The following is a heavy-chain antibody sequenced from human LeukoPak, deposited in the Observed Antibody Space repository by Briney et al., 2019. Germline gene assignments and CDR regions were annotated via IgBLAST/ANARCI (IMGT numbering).Heavy chain of an antibody. D-gene: IGHD3-22*01. CDR1: GGSISTYY. CDR2: IYYSGST. CDR3: ARLNDRADAFDI. J-gene: IGHJ3*02. V-gene: IGHV4-59*01. Sequence: SETLSLTYTVSGGSISTYYWSWIRQPPGKGLEWIGYIYYSGSTNYNPSLKSRVTISVDTSKNQFSLKLTSVTAADTAVYYCARLNDRADAFDIWGQGTMVTVSS.